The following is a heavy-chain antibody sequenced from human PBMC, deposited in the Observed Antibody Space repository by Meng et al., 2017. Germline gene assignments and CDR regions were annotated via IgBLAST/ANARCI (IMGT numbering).Heavy chain of an antibody. CDR1: GGTFSSYA. Sequence: QVQVVRSGGEVKKPGSSVKVSCKASGGTFSSYAISWVRQAPGQGLEWMGGIIPIFGTANYAQKFQGRVTITADKSTSTAYMELSSLRSEDTAVYYCHSGWYQAGDDYWGQGTLVTVSS. J-gene: IGHJ4*02. D-gene: IGHD6-19*01. CDR3: HSGWYQAGDDY. CDR2: IIPIFGTA. V-gene: IGHV1-69*06.